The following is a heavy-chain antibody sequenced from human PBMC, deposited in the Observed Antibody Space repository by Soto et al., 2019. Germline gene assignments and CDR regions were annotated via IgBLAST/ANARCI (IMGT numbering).Heavy chain of an antibody. Sequence: PSETLSLTCTVSCGSIISYYWSWIRQPAGKGLEWIGRIYTSGSTNYNPSLKSRVTMSVDTSKNQFSLKLSSVTAADTAVYYCARDWGSSPDWNWFDPWGQGTLVTVSS. CDR3: ARDWGSSPDWNWFDP. V-gene: IGHV4-4*07. J-gene: IGHJ5*02. CDR2: IYTSGST. CDR1: CGSIISYY. D-gene: IGHD6-13*01.